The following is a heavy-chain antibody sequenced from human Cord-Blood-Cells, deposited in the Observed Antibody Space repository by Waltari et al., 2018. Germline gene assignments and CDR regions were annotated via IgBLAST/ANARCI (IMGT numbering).Heavy chain of an antibody. D-gene: IGHD1-26*01. CDR2: IIPIFGTA. CDR3: AREIPPYSGSYYFDY. J-gene: IGHJ4*02. CDR1: WSTLSSHA. V-gene: IGHV1-69*01. Sequence: QEPLLQSGAESQQPGSPAQVPCQASWSTLSSHAHTSVRPAPGQGLEWMGGIIPIFGTANYAQKFQGRVTITADESTSTAYMELSSLRSEDTAVYYCAREIPPYSGSYYFDYWGQGTLVTVSS.